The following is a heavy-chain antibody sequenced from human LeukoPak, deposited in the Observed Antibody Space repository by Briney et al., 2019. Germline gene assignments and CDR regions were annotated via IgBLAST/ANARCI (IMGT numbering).Heavy chain of an antibody. J-gene: IGHJ4*02. CDR2: INHSGST. CDR1: GGSFSGYY. V-gene: IGHV4-34*01. CDR3: ARGRYSGSYVRAYYFDY. D-gene: IGHD1-26*01. Sequence: SETLSLTCAVYGGSFSGYYWSWIRQPPGKGLEWIGEINHSGSTNYNPSLKSRVTISVDTSKNQFSLKLSSVTAADTAVYYCARGRYSGSYVRAYYFDYWGQGTLVTVSS.